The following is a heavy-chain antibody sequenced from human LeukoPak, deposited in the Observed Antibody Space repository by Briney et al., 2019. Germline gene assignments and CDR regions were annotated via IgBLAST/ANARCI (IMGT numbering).Heavy chain of an antibody. J-gene: IGHJ6*02. CDR2: IYCSGST. V-gene: IGHV4-59*08. CDR3: ARLGRVAAAGAYDYHSLDV. D-gene: IGHD6-19*01. Sequence: SETLSLTCTVSGDSISTCSWTWIRQPPGKGLEWIGDIYCSGSTDHNPSLKSRVTFSVDTSKNQLSLKLNSVTAADTALYYCARLGRVAAAGAYDYHSLDVWGQGITVTVSS. CDR1: GDSISTCS.